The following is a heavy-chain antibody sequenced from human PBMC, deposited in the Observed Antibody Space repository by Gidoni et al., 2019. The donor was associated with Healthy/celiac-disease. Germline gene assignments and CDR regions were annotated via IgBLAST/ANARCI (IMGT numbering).Heavy chain of an antibody. CDR2: IYYSGST. CDR1: GGSISSYY. CDR3: ARGGMATIKGVDY. Sequence: QVQLQESGPGLVKPSETLSLTCTVSGGSISSYYWSWIRQPPGKGLEWIGYIYYSGSTNYNPSLKSRVTISVDTSKNQFSLKLSSVTAADTAVYYCARGGMATIKGVDYWGQGTLVTVSS. D-gene: IGHD5-12*01. J-gene: IGHJ4*02. V-gene: IGHV4-59*01.